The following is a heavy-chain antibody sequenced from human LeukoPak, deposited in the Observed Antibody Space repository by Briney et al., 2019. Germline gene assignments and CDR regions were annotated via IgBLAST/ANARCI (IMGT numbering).Heavy chain of an antibody. CDR3: ARESSSAAFDI. Sequence: ASVKGSCKASGDTFTKYGVSWVRQAPGQGLEWMGWISAYNGDIKYAQRGKGRVTMTTDTSTSTVYMELRSLRSDDTAVYYCARESSSAAFDIWGQGTMVTVSS. J-gene: IGHJ3*02. CDR1: GDTFTKYG. CDR2: ISAYNGDI. D-gene: IGHD6-19*01. V-gene: IGHV1-18*01.